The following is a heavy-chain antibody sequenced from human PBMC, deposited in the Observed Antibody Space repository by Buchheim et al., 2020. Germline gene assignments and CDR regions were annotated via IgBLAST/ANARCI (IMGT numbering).Heavy chain of an antibody. V-gene: IGHV3-72*01. Sequence: EVPLVESGGGLVQPGGSLRLSCAASGFTFSDHYMDWVRQAQGKGLEWVGRSRNKANNYITEYAASVKGRVIISRDDSKQSLFLEMNSLRTEDTAVYYCAREDYGGSFDSWGQGTL. CDR2: SRNKANNYIT. CDR1: GFTFSDHY. CDR3: AREDYGGSFDS. D-gene: IGHD4-23*01. J-gene: IGHJ4*02.